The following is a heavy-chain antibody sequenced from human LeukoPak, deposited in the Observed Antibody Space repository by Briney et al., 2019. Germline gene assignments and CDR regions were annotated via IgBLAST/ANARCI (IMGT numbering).Heavy chain of an antibody. CDR2: IIPIFGTA. CDR3: ARARKNYYGSGSYYNPSNYYYYMDV. V-gene: IGHV1-69*06. CDR1: GGTLSSYA. Sequence: ASVKVSCKASGGTLSSYAISWVRQAPGQGLEWMGGIIPIFGTANYAQKFQGRVTITADKSTSTAYMELSSLRSEDTAVYYCARARKNYYGSGSYYNPSNYYYYMDVWGKGTTVTVSS. D-gene: IGHD3-10*01. J-gene: IGHJ6*03.